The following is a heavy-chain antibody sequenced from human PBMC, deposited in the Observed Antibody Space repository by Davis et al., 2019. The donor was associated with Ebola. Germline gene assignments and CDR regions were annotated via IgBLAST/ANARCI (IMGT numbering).Heavy chain of an antibody. CDR1: GYSFTSYW. Sequence: GESLKISCKGSGYSFTSYWIGWVRQMPGKGLEWMGIIYPGDSDTRYSPSFQGQVTISADKSISTAYLQWSSLKASDTAMYYCARVGYYGSSGYYYPNDYWGQGTLITVSS. V-gene: IGHV5-51*01. D-gene: IGHD3-22*01. J-gene: IGHJ4*02. CDR3: ARVGYYGSSGYYYPNDY. CDR2: IYPGDSDT.